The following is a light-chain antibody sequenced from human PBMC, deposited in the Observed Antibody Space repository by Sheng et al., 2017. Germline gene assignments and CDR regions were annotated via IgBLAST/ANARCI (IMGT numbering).Light chain of an antibody. CDR2: QAS. Sequence: DVQMTQSPSTLSASVGDRVTITCRASETISSWLAWYQLKPGKVPQLLIYQASRLQSGVPSRFSGRGSGTDFTLTISDLQSDDFATYYCQQSNSPPLTFGGGTKVQIK. CDR1: ETISSW. J-gene: IGKJ4*01. V-gene: IGKV1-5*03. CDR3: QQSNSPPLT.